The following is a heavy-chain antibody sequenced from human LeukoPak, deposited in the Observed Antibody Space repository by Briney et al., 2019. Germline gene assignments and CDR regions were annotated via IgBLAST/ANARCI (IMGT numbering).Heavy chain of an antibody. D-gene: IGHD5-18*01. V-gene: IGHV4-34*01. J-gene: IGHJ4*02. CDR2: INHSGST. Sequence: SETLSLTCAVYGGSFSGYYWSWIRQPPGKGLEWIGEINHSGSTNYNPSLKSRVTISVDTSKNQFSLKLSSVTAADTAVYYCASKRRQLWIGGGGYFDYWSQGTLVTVSS. CDR1: GGSFSGYY. CDR3: ASKRRQLWIGGGGYFDY.